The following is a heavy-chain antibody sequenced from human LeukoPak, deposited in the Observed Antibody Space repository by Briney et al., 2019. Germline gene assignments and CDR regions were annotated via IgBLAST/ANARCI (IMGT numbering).Heavy chain of an antibody. CDR2: IIPIFGTA. V-gene: IGHV1-69*05. J-gene: IGHJ4*02. CDR1: GGTFSSYA. CDR3: ARGADCSSTSCPFDY. Sequence: SVKVSCKASGGTFSSYAISWVRQAPGQGLEWMGGIIPIFGTANYAQKFQGRVTITTDESTSTAYMELSSLRSEDTAVYYCARGADCSSTSCPFDYWGQGTLVTVSS. D-gene: IGHD2-2*01.